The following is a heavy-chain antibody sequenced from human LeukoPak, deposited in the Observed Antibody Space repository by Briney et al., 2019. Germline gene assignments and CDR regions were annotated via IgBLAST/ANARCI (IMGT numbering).Heavy chain of an antibody. J-gene: IGHJ5*02. V-gene: IGHV3-66*01. CDR2: IYSGGGT. Sequence: PGGSLRLSCAASGFTVSSNYMSWVRQAPGKGLEWVSVIYSGGGTYYADSVKGRFTISRDNSKNTLYLQMNSLRAEDTAVYYCARSSSLNWFDPWGQGTLVTVSS. D-gene: IGHD6-13*01. CDR3: ARSSSLNWFDP. CDR1: GFTVSSNY.